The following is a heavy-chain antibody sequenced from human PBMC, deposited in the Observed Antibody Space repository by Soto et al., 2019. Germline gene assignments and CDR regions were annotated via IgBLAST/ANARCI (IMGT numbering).Heavy chain of an antibody. D-gene: IGHD4-17*01. CDR1: GVSVSSGSFY. V-gene: IGHV4-61*01. CDR3: ARGATVTQYDY. Sequence: QVQLQESGPGLVKPSETLSLTRTVSGVSVSSGSFYWAWIRQPPGKGLEWIGFGSYSGTTNYKPSLKSRVTISVDTSRSQISLKVSSLTAADTAVYYCARGATVTQYDYWGQGTLVTVSS. J-gene: IGHJ4*02. CDR2: GSYSGTT.